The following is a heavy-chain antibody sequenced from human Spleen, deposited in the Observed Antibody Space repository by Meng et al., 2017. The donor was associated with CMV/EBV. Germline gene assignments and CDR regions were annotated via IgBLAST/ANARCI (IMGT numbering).Heavy chain of an antibody. Sequence: KACGCTFTCYYMNWVRQAAGRGLEWMGWVNAKGGAKDYAQKFQGRVTMTRDTSISTAYMELSRLRSDDTAVYYCARGYCSGASCYIDDWGQGTLVTVSS. D-gene: IGHD2-2*02. V-gene: IGHV1-2*02. J-gene: IGHJ4*02. CDR1: GCTFTCYY. CDR2: VNAKGGAK. CDR3: ARGYCSGASCYIDD.